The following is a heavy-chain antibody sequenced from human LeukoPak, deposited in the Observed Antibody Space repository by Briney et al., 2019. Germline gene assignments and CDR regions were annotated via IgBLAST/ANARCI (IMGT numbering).Heavy chain of an antibody. V-gene: IGHV4-4*02. Sequence: PSETLSLTCAVSGGSISSSNWWSWVPQPPGKGLEWIGEIYHSGSTNYNPSLKSRVTISVDKSKNQFSLKLSSVTAADTAMYYCARGTPNYDSSGAFDIWGQGTMVTVSS. CDR2: IYHSGST. CDR3: ARGTPNYDSSGAFDI. CDR1: GGSISSSNW. J-gene: IGHJ3*02. D-gene: IGHD3-22*01.